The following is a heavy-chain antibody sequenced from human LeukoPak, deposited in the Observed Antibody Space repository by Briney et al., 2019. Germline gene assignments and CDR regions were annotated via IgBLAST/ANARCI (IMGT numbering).Heavy chain of an antibody. Sequence: EPSETLSLTCAVYGGSFSGYYWSWIRQPPGKGLEWIGEINHSGSTNYNPSLKSRVTISVDTSKNQFSLKLSSVTAADTAVYYCARIAAAGSYFDYWGQGTLVTVSS. V-gene: IGHV4-34*01. J-gene: IGHJ4*02. CDR3: ARIAAAGSYFDY. CDR1: GGSFSGYY. D-gene: IGHD6-13*01. CDR2: INHSGST.